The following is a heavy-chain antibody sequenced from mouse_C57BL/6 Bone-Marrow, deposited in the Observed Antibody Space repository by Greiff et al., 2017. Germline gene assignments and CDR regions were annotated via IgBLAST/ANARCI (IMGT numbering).Heavy chain of an antibody. CDR3: VRQIYYSNYDWYFDV. V-gene: IGHV10-1*01. Sequence: EVQLVESGGGLVQPKGSLQLSCAASGFSFNTYAMNWVRQAPGTGLEWVARIRSKSNNYATYYADSVKDRFTISRDDSESMLYLQMNNLKTEDTAMYYCVRQIYYSNYDWYFDVWGTGTTVTVSS. CDR2: IRSKSNNYAT. J-gene: IGHJ1*03. CDR1: GFSFNTYA. D-gene: IGHD2-5*01.